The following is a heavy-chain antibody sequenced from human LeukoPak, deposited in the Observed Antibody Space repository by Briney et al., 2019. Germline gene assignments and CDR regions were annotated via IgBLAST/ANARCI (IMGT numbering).Heavy chain of an antibody. Sequence: GWSLRLSCAASGFTFSSYWMHWVRQAPGKGLVWVSRINSDGISTSYADSVKGRFTISRDNAKNTLYVQMNSLRAEDTAVYYCARDLNGHYLNYWGQGTLVTVSS. J-gene: IGHJ4*02. D-gene: IGHD2-8*01. CDR2: INSDGIST. CDR3: ARDLNGHYLNY. CDR1: GFTFSSYW. V-gene: IGHV3-74*01.